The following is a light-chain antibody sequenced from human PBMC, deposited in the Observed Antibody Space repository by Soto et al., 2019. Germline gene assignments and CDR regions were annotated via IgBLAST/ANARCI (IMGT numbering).Light chain of an antibody. V-gene: IGKV1-27*01. CDR2: SAS. Sequence: DIQMTQSPPSLSASVGDRVTITCRASQGIGYSLAWYQQKPGTVPKLLIYSASTLQSGVPSRFSVSGSGTDFTLTISSLQTEDVGAYYCQKYNTVPATFGQGTRLEIK. CDR1: QGIGYS. CDR3: QKYNTVPAT. J-gene: IGKJ5*01.